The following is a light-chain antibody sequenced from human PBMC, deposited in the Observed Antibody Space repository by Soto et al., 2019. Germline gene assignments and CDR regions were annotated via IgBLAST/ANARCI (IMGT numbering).Light chain of an antibody. Sequence: QLVLTQPPSVSEAPGQRVTISCTGTSSDLGTYDFVSWYQHQPGKAPKLVIYEVTNRPSGISSRFSGSKSGNTASLTISGLRAEDEADYYCSAYTTRSPLGVFGGGTKLTVL. CDR3: SAYTTRSPLGV. CDR2: EVT. V-gene: IGLV2-14*01. J-gene: IGLJ3*02. CDR1: SSDLGTYDF.